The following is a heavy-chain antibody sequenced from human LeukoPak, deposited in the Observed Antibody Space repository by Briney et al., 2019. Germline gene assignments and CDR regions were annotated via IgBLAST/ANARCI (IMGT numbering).Heavy chain of an antibody. V-gene: IGHV3-30*02. CDR2: IRYDGSNK. Sequence: PGGSLRLSCAASGFSFSSYGMHWVRQAPGKGLEWVTFIRYDGSNKYYADSVKGRFTISRDNSKNMLYLQMNSLRADDTAVYYCAKDLLDFWSGYWGREPDYWGQGTLVTVSS. CDR3: AKDLLDFWSGYWGREPDY. D-gene: IGHD3-3*01. CDR1: GFSFSSYG. J-gene: IGHJ4*02.